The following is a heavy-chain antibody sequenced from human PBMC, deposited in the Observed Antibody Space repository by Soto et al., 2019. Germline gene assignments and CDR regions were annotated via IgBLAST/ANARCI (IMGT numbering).Heavy chain of an antibody. CDR3: TTVIQWELLFLDY. Sequence: EVQLVESGGGLVKPGGSLRLSCAASGFTFSNAWMNWVRQAPGKGLEWVGRIKSKTDGGTTDYAAPVKGRFTISRDDSKNTLYLQMNSLKTEDTAVYDGTTVIQWELLFLDYWGQGTLVTVSS. V-gene: IGHV3-15*07. CDR2: IKSKTDGGTT. D-gene: IGHD1-26*01. CDR1: GFTFSNAW. J-gene: IGHJ4*02.